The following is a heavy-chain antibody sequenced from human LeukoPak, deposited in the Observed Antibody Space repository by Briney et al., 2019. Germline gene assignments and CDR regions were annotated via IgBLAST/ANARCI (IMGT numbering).Heavy chain of an antibody. D-gene: IGHD3-10*01. V-gene: IGHV3-9*03. J-gene: IGHJ3*02. CDR2: ISWNSGSI. CDR1: GFTFDDYA. CDR3: AKALAPYYYGSGSYYQNDAFDI. Sequence: GGSLRLSCAASGFTFDDYAMHWVRQAPGKGLEWVSGISWNSGSIGYADSVKGRFTISRDNAKNSLYLQMNSLRAEDMALYYCAKALAPYYYGSGSYYQNDAFDIWGQGTMVTVSS.